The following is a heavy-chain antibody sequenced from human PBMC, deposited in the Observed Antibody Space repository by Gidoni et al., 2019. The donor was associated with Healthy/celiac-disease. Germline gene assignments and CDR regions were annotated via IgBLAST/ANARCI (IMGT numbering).Heavy chain of an antibody. CDR3: ARDRSSSDSSGFDP. J-gene: IGHJ5*02. D-gene: IGHD3-22*01. CDR2: IYYSGST. Sequence: VQLQESGPALVPPSQTPCLPRTFSGGSISCGGHYWSWVRQHPGKGLEWIGYIYYSGSTNYNPSLKSRVTISVDTSKNQFSLKMSSVTAADTAVYYCARDRSSSDSSGFDPWGQGTLVTVSS. V-gene: IGHV4-31*03. CDR1: GGSISCGGHY.